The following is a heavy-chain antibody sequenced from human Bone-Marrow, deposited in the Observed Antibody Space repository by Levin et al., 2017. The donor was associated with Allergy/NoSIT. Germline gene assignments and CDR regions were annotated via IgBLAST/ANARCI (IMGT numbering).Heavy chain of an antibody. V-gene: IGHV3-30*03. Sequence: PGGSLRLSCAASGFTFSSYGMHWVRQAPGKGLEWVAVISYDGSNKYYADSVKGRFTISRDNSKNTLYLQMNSLRAEDTAVYYCGWLRGYWGQGTLVTVSS. CDR3: GWLRGY. CDR1: GFTFSSYG. J-gene: IGHJ4*02. D-gene: IGHD5-12*01. CDR2: ISYDGSNK.